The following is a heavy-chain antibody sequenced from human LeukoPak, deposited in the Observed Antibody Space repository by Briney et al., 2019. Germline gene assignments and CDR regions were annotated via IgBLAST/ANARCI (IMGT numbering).Heavy chain of an antibody. CDR2: ISSSSSYI. D-gene: IGHD1-26*01. CDR1: GFTFSSYS. Sequence: GGSLRLSCAASGFTFSSYSMNWVRQAPGKGLEWVSSISSSSSYIYYADSVKGRFTISRDNAKNSLYLQMNSLRAEDTAVYYSARVSKLEWELYFDYWGQGTLVTVSS. J-gene: IGHJ4*02. CDR3: ARVSKLEWELYFDY. V-gene: IGHV3-21*01.